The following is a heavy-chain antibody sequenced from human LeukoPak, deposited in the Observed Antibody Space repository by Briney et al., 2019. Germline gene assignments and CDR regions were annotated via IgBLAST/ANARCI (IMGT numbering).Heavy chain of an antibody. D-gene: IGHD3-10*01. Sequence: SETLSLTCTVSGVSMSSYYWSWVRQPPGKGLEWIAYIYYSGSTNYNPSLKSRVTISVDTSKNQFSLKLSSVTAADTAVYYCARVHGFVREDAFDIWGQGTMVTVSS. CDR2: IYYSGST. CDR3: ARVHGFVREDAFDI. CDR1: GVSMSSYY. V-gene: IGHV4-59*01. J-gene: IGHJ3*02.